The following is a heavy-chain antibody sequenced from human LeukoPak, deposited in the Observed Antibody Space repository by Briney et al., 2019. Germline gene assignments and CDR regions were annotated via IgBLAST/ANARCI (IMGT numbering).Heavy chain of an antibody. CDR3: ARDFENQHDYGADY. Sequence: GGSLRLSCAASGFTFSSYGMHWVRQAPGKGLEWVAFIQYDGNNKYYADSVKGRFTISRDNSKNTLYLQMNSLRAEDTAVYYCARDFENQHDYGADYWGQGTLVTVSS. CDR2: IQYDGNNK. CDR1: GFTFSSYG. J-gene: IGHJ4*02. V-gene: IGHV3-30*02. D-gene: IGHD4-17*01.